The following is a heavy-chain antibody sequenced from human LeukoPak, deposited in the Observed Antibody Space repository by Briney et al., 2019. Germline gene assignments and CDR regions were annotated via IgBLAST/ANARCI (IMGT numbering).Heavy chain of an antibody. D-gene: IGHD2/OR15-2a*01. Sequence: GGSLRLSCAASGFTFSSYSMNWVRQAPGKGLEWVSYISSSSSTIYYADSVKGRFTISRDNAKNSLYLQMNSLRAEDTAVYYCARVFPEGAFDYWGQGTLVTVSS. V-gene: IGHV3-48*04. CDR1: GFTFSSYS. CDR2: ISSSSSTI. J-gene: IGHJ4*02. CDR3: ARVFPEGAFDY.